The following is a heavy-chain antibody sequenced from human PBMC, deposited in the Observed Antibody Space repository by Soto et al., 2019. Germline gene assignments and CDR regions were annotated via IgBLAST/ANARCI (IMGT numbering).Heavy chain of an antibody. V-gene: IGHV3-74*01. CDR2: INSDGTNT. Sequence: EARLVESGGNLVEPGGSLRLSCAASRFAFSHYYMHWVRQAPGKGLVWVARINSDGTNTTYAGSVKGRFTLSRDNAKNSLYLQMNSLRAEDTAWYYCTRSPSPTAVGSIYALDIWGQGTMVTVSS. J-gene: IGHJ3*02. CDR1: RFAFSHYY. D-gene: IGHD2-21*02. CDR3: TRSPSPTAVGSIYALDI.